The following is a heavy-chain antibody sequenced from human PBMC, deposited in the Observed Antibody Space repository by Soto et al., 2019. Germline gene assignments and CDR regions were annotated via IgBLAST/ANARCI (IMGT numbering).Heavy chain of an antibody. CDR3: ATSEGRYGYSFDY. CDR1: GVTFTRRD. V-gene: IGHV1-69*13. D-gene: IGHD5-12*01. Sequence: SVKISCKASGVTFTRRDMSGVRQAPGQGLLWMGGIIPIFGTPQYAEKFQDRVTITADESTSTAYMELSSLTSEDTAVYYCATSEGRYGYSFDYWGQGTLVTVSS. CDR2: IIPIFGTP. J-gene: IGHJ4*02.